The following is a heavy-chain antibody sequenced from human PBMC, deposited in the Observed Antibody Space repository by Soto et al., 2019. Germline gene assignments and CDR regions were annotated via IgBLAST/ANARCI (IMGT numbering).Heavy chain of an antibody. Sequence: SETMSLTCILSPRLPGSGAYYWSWIRQPPGSALEWIGYIQYSGDTNYNSSLKSRGTISVDRSRNRFSQKLTSVTAADTAFYYCARHDYADRTFDLWGQGTKVTVSS. D-gene: IGHD5-12*01. CDR2: IQYSGDT. V-gene: IGHV4-61*08. CDR1: PRLPGSGAYY. CDR3: ARHDYADRTFDL. J-gene: IGHJ3*01.